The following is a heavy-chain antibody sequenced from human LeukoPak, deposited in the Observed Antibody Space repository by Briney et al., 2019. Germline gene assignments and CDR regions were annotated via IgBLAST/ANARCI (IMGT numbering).Heavy chain of an antibody. D-gene: IGHD5-12*01. CDR3: ARRASGSWLPTKGAFDI. CDR1: GGSISSSSYY. V-gene: IGHV4-39*01. CDR2: IYYSGST. Sequence: SSETLSLTCTVSGGSISSSSYYWGWIRQPPGKGLEWIGSIYYSGSTYYNPSLKSRVTISVGTSKNQFSLKLSSVTAADTAVYYCARRASGSWLPTKGAFDIWGPRDNGHRLF. J-gene: IGHJ3*02.